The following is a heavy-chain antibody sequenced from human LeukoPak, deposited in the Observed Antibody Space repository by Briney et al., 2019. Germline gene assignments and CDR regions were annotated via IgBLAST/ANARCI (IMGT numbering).Heavy chain of an antibody. D-gene: IGHD3-10*01. Sequence: SETLSLTCAVSGGSISSGSYYWSWIRQPAGKGLDWIGRVYTTGSTNYNPSLKSRVTISLDTSKNHFSLQLNSVTPEDTAVYYCARAVRGVLGYWGQGTLVTVSS. CDR3: ARAVRGVLGY. CDR2: VYTTGST. CDR1: GGSISSGSYY. J-gene: IGHJ4*02. V-gene: IGHV4-61*02.